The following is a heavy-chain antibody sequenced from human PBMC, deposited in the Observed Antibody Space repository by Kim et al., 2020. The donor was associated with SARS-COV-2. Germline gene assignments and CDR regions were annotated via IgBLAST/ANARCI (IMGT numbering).Heavy chain of an antibody. Sequence: SETLSLTCAASGGSIGPTSFYWGWIRQSPGKGLEWIGSIYYSGTSRYNPSLRSRVIMPVDVSKNQFSLSLGSATAADTAVDYCARHLIETVVETTLNYFDSWGQGTRLIASP. D-gene: IGHD2-15*01. V-gene: IGHV4-39*01. CDR3: ARHLIETVVETTLNYFDS. CDR1: GGSIGPTSFY. J-gene: IGHJ4*02. CDR2: IYYSGTS.